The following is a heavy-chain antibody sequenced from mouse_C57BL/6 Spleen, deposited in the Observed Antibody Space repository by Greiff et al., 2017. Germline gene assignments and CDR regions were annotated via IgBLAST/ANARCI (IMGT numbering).Heavy chain of an antibody. J-gene: IGHJ4*01. CDR3: AAPHGNDVDYAMAY. CDR1: GYTFTSYG. CDR2: IYPRSGNT. D-gene: IGHD2-2*01. Sequence: VQLQQSGAELARPGASVKLSCKASGYTFTSYGISWVKQRTGQGLEWIGEIYPRSGNTYYNEKFKGKATLTADKSSSTAYMELRSLTSEDSAVYFCAAPHGNDVDYAMAYWGQGTSVTVSS. V-gene: IGHV1-81*01.